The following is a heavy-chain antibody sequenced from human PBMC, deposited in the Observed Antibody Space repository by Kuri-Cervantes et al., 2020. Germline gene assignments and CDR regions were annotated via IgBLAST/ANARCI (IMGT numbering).Heavy chain of an antibody. CDR1: GFTFSSYA. CDR3: AKVGIRQQLDY. D-gene: IGHD6-13*01. V-gene: IGHV3-23*01. Sequence: GESLKISCAASGFTFSSYAMSWVRQAPGKELEWVSAISGSGGSTYYADSVKGRFTISRDNSKNTLYLQMNSLRAEDTAVYYCAKVGIRQQLDYWGQGTLVTVSS. CDR2: ISGSGGST. J-gene: IGHJ4*02.